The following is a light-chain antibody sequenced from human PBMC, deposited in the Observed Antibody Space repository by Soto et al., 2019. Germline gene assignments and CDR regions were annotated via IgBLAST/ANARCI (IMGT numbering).Light chain of an antibody. CDR2: GNS. V-gene: IGLV1-40*01. CDR3: QSYDSSLSGSRV. CDR1: SYNIGAGYD. Sequence: QSVLTQPPSVSGAPGHRVTISCTGSSYNIGAGYDVHWYQQLPGTAPKLLIYGNSNRPSGVPDRFSGSKSGTSASLAITGLQAEDEADYYCQSYDSSLSGSRVFGTGTKVTVL. J-gene: IGLJ1*01.